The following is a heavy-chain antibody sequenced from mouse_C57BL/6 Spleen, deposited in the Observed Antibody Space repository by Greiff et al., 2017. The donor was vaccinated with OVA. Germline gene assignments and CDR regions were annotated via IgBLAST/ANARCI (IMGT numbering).Heavy chain of an antibody. J-gene: IGHJ4*01. V-gene: IGHV5-9-1*02. D-gene: IGHD1-1*01. CDR1: GFTFSSYA. Sequence: EVQLVESGDGFVKPGGSLKLSCAASGFTFSSYAMSWVRQTPEKRLEWVAYISSGGDYIYYADTVKGRFTISRDNARNTQYLQMSSLKSEDTAMYYCTREGATVPHMDYWGQGTTVTVSS. CDR2: ISSGGDYI. CDR3: TREGATVPHMDY.